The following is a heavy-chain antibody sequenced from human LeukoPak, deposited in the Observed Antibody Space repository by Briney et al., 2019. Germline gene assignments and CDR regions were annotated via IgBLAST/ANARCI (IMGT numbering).Heavy chain of an antibody. D-gene: IGHD1-26*01. CDR3: AKCPSIVGANFDY. J-gene: IGHJ4*02. Sequence: GGSLRLSCGASGFTFSSYAMSWVRQAPGKGLEWVSAISGSGGSTYYADSVKGRFTISRDNSKNTLYLQMNSLRAEDTAVYYCAKCPSIVGANFDYWGQGTLVTVSS. CDR1: GFTFSSYA. V-gene: IGHV3-23*01. CDR2: ISGSGGST.